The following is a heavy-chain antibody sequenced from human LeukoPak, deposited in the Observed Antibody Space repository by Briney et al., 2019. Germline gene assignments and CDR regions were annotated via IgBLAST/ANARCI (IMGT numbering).Heavy chain of an antibody. V-gene: IGHV4-59*12. Sequence: PSETLSLTCTVSGGSISSYYWSWIRQPPGKGLEWIGYIHYSGSTNYNPSLKSRVTISVDTSKNQFSLKLSSVTAADTAVYYCARDRYSSSWYPPMDVWGQGTTVTVSS. CDR2: IHYSGST. CDR3: ARDRYSSSWYPPMDV. J-gene: IGHJ6*02. D-gene: IGHD6-13*01. CDR1: GGSISSYY.